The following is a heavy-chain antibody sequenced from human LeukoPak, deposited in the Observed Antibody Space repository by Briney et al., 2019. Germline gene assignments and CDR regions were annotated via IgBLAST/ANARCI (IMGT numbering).Heavy chain of an antibody. Sequence: SETLSLTCAVSGGSISSGGYSWSWIRQPPGKGLEWIGRINISGNTNYNPSLKSRVTMSLDTSKNQISLKLSAVTAADTAVYYCARAMSIAARLQTIFDYWGQGTLVTVSS. CDR3: ARAMSIAARLQTIFDY. D-gene: IGHD6-6*01. J-gene: IGHJ4*02. V-gene: IGHV4-30-4*07. CDR1: GGSISSGGYS. CDR2: INISGNT.